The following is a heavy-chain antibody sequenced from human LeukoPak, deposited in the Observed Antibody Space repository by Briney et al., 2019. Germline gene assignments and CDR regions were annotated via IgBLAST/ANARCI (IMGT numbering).Heavy chain of an antibody. CDR3: VRYCSGGSCYSEDFDY. D-gene: IGHD2-15*01. J-gene: IGHJ4*02. CDR1: GFTFSSYW. CDR2: INSDGSST. V-gene: IGHV3-74*01. Sequence: GGSLRLSCAASGFTFSSYWMHWVRRAPGKGLVWVSRINSDGSSTSYADSVKGRFTISRDNAKNTLYLQMNSLRAEDTAVYYCVRYCSGGSCYSEDFDYWGQGILVTVSS.